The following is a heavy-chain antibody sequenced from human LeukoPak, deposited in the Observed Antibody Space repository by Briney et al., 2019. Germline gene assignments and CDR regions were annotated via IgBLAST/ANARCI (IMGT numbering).Heavy chain of an antibody. J-gene: IGHJ4*02. Sequence: ASVKVSCKASGYTFTSYGISWVRQAPGQGLEWMGWISAYNGNTNYAQKLQGRVTMTTDTSTRTAYMELRSLRSGDTAVYYCARVGGSTAFDYWGQGTLVTVSS. CDR1: GYTFTSYG. D-gene: IGHD3-16*01. V-gene: IGHV1-18*01. CDR3: ARVGGSTAFDY. CDR2: ISAYNGNT.